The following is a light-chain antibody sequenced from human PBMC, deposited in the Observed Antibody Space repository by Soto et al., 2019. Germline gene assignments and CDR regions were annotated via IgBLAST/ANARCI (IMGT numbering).Light chain of an antibody. CDR3: QQYGNSRWT. CDR2: GTS. J-gene: IGKJ1*01. CDR1: QSVSSSY. Sequence: EIVLPQSPDTLSLSPGERATLSCRDSQSVSSSYLAWYQQTPGQAPRLLIYGTSNRATGIPDRFSGSGSGTDFTLTISRLEPEDFAVYYCQQYGNSRWTCGQGTKVDIK. V-gene: IGKV3-20*01.